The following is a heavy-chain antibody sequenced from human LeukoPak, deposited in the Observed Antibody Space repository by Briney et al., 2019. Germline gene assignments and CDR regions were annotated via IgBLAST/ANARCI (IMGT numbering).Heavy chain of an antibody. V-gene: IGHV1-2*02. CDR3: ARDNSPHDFWSGYYFDY. J-gene: IGHJ4*02. CDR2: INPNSGGT. Sequence: ASVKVSCKASGYTFTGYYMHWVRQAPGQGLEWMGWINPNSGGTNYAQKFQGRVTMTRDTSISTAYMELSGLRSDDTAVYYCARDNSPHDFWSGYYFDYWGQGTLVTVSS. CDR1: GYTFTGYY. D-gene: IGHD3-3*01.